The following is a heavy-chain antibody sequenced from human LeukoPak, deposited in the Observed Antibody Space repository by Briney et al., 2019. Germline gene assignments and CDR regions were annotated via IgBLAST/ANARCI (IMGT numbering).Heavy chain of an antibody. CDR1: GGSISSYY. Sequence: SETLSLTCTVSGGSISSYYWSWIRQPPGKGLEWIGYIYTSGSTNYNPSLKSRVTISVDTSKNQFSLKLSSVTAADTAVYYCARLTGDFYFDYWGQGTLVTVSS. J-gene: IGHJ4*02. V-gene: IGHV4-4*09. D-gene: IGHD7-27*01. CDR3: ARLTGDFYFDY. CDR2: IYTSGST.